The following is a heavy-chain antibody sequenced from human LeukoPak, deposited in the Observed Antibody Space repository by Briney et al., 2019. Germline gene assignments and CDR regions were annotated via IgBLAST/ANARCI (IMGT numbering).Heavy chain of an antibody. D-gene: IGHD3-10*01. V-gene: IGHV3-30*14. CDR2: ISYDGSNK. CDR1: GFTFSSYA. Sequence: PGGSLRLSCAASGFTFSSYAMHWVRQAPGKGLEWVAVISYDGSNKYYADSVKGRFTISRDNSKNTLYLQMNSLRAEDTAVYYCARDIWFGESSNHYGMDVWGQGTTVTVSS. CDR3: ARDIWFGESSNHYGMDV. J-gene: IGHJ6*02.